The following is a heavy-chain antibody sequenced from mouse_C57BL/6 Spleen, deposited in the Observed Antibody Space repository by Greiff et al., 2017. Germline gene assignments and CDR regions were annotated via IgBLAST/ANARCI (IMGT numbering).Heavy chain of an antibody. CDR1: GYTFTDYY. CDR2: INPNNGGT. CDR3: ARGKANWDYYYAMDY. Sequence: VQLKQSGPELVKPGASVKISCKASGYTFTDYYMNWVKQSHGQSLEWIGDINPNNGGTSYNQKFKGKATLTVDQSSSTAYMELRGLTSEDSAVYYCARGKANWDYYYAMDYWGQGTSVTVSS. V-gene: IGHV1-26*01. J-gene: IGHJ4*01. D-gene: IGHD4-1*01.